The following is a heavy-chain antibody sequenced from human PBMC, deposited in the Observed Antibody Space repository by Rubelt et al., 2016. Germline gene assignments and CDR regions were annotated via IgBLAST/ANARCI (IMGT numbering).Heavy chain of an antibody. CDR3: ARELDYYDPNGMDV. Sequence: LGQGLEWVSYISSSSSTIYYADSVKGRFTISRDNAKNSLYLQMNSLRAEDTAVYYCARELDYYDPNGMDVWGQGTTVTVSS. J-gene: IGHJ6*02. V-gene: IGHV3-48*04. D-gene: IGHD3-22*01. CDR2: ISSSSSTI.